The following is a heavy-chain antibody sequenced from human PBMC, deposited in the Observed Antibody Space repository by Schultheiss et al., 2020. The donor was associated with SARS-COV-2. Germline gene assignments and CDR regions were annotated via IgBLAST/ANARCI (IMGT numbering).Heavy chain of an antibody. J-gene: IGHJ6*02. V-gene: IGHV3-48*03. Sequence: SLLLSCAASGFTFSSYELNWVRQAPGKGLEWVSYISTSGSTIYYGDSVKGRFTISRDNAKNSLYLQMNSLRAEDTAVYYCARETVPYCINGVCAPRHYYGMDVWGQGTTVTVSS. CDR2: ISTSGSTI. D-gene: IGHD2-8*01. CDR3: ARETVPYCINGVCAPRHYYGMDV. CDR1: GFTFSSYE.